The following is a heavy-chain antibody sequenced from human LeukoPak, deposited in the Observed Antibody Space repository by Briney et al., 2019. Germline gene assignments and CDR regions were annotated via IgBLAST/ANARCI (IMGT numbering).Heavy chain of an antibody. Sequence: SETLSLTCAVYGGSFSGYYWSWIRQPPGKGLEWIGEINHSGSTNYNPSLKSRVTISVDTSKNQFSLKLSSVPAADTAVYYCARGQSGTAIPRAGRYFDLWGRGTLVTVSS. CDR2: INHSGST. CDR1: GGSFSGYY. D-gene: IGHD5-18*01. J-gene: IGHJ2*01. CDR3: ARGQSGTAIPRAGRYFDL. V-gene: IGHV4-34*01.